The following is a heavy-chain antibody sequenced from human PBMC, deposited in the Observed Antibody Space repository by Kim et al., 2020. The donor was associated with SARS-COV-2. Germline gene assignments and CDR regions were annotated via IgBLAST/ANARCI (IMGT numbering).Heavy chain of an antibody. V-gene: IGHV1-8*01. CDR2: MNPNSGNT. CDR1: GYTFTSYD. CDR3: ATIVVVPAERTSVYYYYGMDV. D-gene: IGHD2-2*01. J-gene: IGHJ6*02. Sequence: ASVKVSCKASGYTFTSYDINWVRQATGQGLEWMGWMNPNSGNTGYAQKFQGRVTMTRNTSISTAYMELSSLRSEDTAVYYCATIVVVPAERTSVYYYYGMDVWGQGTTVTVSS.